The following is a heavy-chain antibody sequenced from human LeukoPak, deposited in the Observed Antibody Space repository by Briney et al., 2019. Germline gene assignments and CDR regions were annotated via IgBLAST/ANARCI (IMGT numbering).Heavy chain of an antibody. V-gene: IGHV4-34*01. CDR1: GGSFSGYY. Sequence: SETLSLTCAVYGGSFSGYYWSWIRQPPGKGLEWVGEINHSGSTNYNPSIKSRGTITVEKSKNKFYLKLRSVTAADTAVYYCARGVLLWFGETYYFDYWGQGTLVTVSS. CDR2: INHSGST. J-gene: IGHJ4*02. CDR3: ARGVLLWFGETYYFDY. D-gene: IGHD3-10*01.